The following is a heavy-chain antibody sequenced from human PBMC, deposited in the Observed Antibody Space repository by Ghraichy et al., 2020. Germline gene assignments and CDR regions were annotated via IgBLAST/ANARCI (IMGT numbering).Heavy chain of an antibody. CDR2: IYYSGST. V-gene: IGHV4-39*01. CDR1: GGSISSSSYY. J-gene: IGHJ4*02. CDR3: ARHFGQRGYSYGYDLDLYYFDY. D-gene: IGHD5-18*01. Sequence: GSLRLSCTVSGGSISSSSYYWGWIRQPPGKGLEWIGSIYYSGSTYYNPSLKSRVTISVDTSKNQFSLKLSSVTAADTAVYYCARHFGQRGYSYGYDLDLYYFDYWGQGTLVTVSS.